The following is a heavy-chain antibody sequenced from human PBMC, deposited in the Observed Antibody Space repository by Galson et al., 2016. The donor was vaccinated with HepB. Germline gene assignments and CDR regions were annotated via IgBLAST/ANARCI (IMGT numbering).Heavy chain of an antibody. CDR2: IKRDGSQK. CDR3: ARDTHDYRRSNNYWGAFDI. CDR1: GFTLSDYW. Sequence: SLRLSCAASGFTLSDYWMAWVRQAPGKGLEWVADIKRDGSQKQYVESVKGRFTISRDNAEASVYLQMYSLRAEDTAIYYCARDTHDYRRSNNYWGAFDIWGQGTMVTVSS. J-gene: IGHJ3*02. V-gene: IGHV3-7*03. D-gene: IGHD5-12*01.